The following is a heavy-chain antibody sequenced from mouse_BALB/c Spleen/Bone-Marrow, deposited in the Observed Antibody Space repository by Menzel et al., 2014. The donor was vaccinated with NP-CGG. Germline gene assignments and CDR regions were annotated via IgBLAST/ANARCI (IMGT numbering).Heavy chain of an antibody. CDR3: ARRAYGGSYGSAY. Sequence: QVQLKQSGAELAKPGASVKMSCKASGYTFTSYWMHWVKQRPGQGLEWIGYINPSTGYTEYNQKFKDKATLTADKSSSTACMQLSSLTSEDSAVYYCARRAYGGSYGSAYWGQGTLVTVSA. J-gene: IGHJ3*01. V-gene: IGHV1-7*01. CDR1: GYTFTSYW. D-gene: IGHD1-1*01. CDR2: INPSTGYT.